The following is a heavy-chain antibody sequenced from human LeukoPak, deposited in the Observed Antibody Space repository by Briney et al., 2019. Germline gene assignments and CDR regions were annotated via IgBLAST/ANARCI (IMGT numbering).Heavy chain of an antibody. Sequence: SETLSLTCTVSGGSISSSGYYWGWIRLPPGKGLEWIASIYCSGSTYYNPSLKSRVTISVDTSKNQLSLKLSSLTSADTAVYYCARHEYSGSYYGLSWFDPWGQGTLVTVSS. CDR2: IYCSGST. D-gene: IGHD1-26*01. V-gene: IGHV4-39*01. CDR3: ARHEYSGSYYGLSWFDP. J-gene: IGHJ5*02. CDR1: GGSISSSGYY.